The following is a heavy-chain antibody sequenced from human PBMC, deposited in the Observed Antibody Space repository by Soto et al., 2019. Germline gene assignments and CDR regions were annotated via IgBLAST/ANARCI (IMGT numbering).Heavy chain of an antibody. V-gene: IGHV1-18*04. Sequence: ASAKVSWKASCYTFTNYGIDWVRQAPGQGLEWMGWISGYNGDTKYAQKVQGRVTMTTDRSTSTAYMELRSLRSDDTAVYYCARERDIVGLDAFDIWGQGTMVTVSS. CDR1: CYTFTNYG. CDR2: ISGYNGDT. D-gene: IGHD2-15*01. CDR3: ARERDIVGLDAFDI. J-gene: IGHJ3*02.